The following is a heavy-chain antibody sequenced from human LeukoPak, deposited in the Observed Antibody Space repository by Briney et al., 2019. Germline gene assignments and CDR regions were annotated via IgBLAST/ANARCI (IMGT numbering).Heavy chain of an antibody. V-gene: IGHV3-64*01. CDR2: ISSNGGST. Sequence: GGSLRLSCAASGFTFSSYAMHWVRQAPGKGLEYGSAISSNGGSTYYANSVKGRFTISRDNAKNTLYLQMGSLRAEDMAVYYCAPGYSSSWYYFDYWGQGTLVTVSS. CDR1: GFTFSSYA. CDR3: APGYSSSWYYFDY. D-gene: IGHD6-13*01. J-gene: IGHJ4*02.